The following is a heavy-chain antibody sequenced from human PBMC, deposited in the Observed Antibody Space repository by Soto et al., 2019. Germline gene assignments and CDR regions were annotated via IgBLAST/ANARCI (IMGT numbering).Heavy chain of an antibody. CDR1: GYTFTSDA. V-gene: IGHV1-3*01. J-gene: IGHJ4*02. Sequence: GASVKVSCKASGYTFTSDAMHWVRQAPGQRLEWMGWINAGNGNTKYSQKFQGRVTITRDTSASTAYMELSSLRSEDTAVYYCARDRYCSSTSCSSNFHYWGQGTLVTVSS. CDR2: INAGNGNT. CDR3: ARDRYCSSTSCSSNFHY. D-gene: IGHD2-2*01.